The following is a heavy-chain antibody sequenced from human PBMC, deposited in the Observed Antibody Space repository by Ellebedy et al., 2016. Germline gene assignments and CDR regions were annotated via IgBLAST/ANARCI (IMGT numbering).Heavy chain of an antibody. CDR1: GGSFSGYY. CDR2: INHSGST. J-gene: IGHJ6*03. Sequence: SETLSLTXAVYGGSFSGYYWSWIRQPPGKGLEWIGEINHSGSTNYNPSLKSRVTISVDTSKNQFSLKLSSVTAADTAVYYCARGCTNYDFWSGYSTYYYMDVWGKGTTVTVSS. V-gene: IGHV4-34*01. D-gene: IGHD3-3*01. CDR3: ARGCTNYDFWSGYSTYYYMDV.